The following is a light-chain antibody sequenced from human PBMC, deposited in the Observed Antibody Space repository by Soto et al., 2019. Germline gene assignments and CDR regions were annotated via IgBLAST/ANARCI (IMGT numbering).Light chain of an antibody. J-gene: IGKJ3*01. CDR2: AAS. V-gene: IGKV3-20*01. CDR3: QQDGSSLFS. Sequence: EIVLTQSPGTLSLSPGERATLSCRASQSVSSAFLAWYQQKPGQAPRLLIYAASRRATGIPDRFSGSGSGTGFTLPGSRLEPEEVAVYYCQQDGSSLFSFGPGTKVDIK. CDR1: QSVSSAF.